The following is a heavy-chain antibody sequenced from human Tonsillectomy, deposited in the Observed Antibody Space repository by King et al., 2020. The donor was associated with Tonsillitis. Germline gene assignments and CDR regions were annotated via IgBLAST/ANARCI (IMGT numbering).Heavy chain of an antibody. CDR2: IRYDGSNK. J-gene: IGHJ6*02. CDR1: GFTFSSYG. V-gene: IGHV3-30*02. D-gene: IGHD4-23*01. CDR3: AKDLTRRNSYYYYYGMDV. Sequence: VQLVESGGGVVQPGGSLRLSCAASGFTFSSYGMHWVRQAPGKGLEWVAFIRYDGSNKYYADSVKGRFTISRDNSKNTLFLQMNSLRPEDTTVYYCAKDLTRRNSYYYYYGMDVWGQGTTVTVSS.